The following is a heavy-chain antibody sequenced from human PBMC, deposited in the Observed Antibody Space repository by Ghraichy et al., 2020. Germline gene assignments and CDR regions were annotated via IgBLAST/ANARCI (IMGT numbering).Heavy chain of an antibody. D-gene: IGHD6-6*01. V-gene: IGHV4-59*01. Sequence: SETLSLTCTVSGGSISGYYWTWIRQPPGKRLEWIGYIYYGGSTDYNPSLKSPATISLDSSKNQFSLKLRAVTATDTAVYFGGRTPHTAARPWWIDPWGQGKLVTVSS. J-gene: IGHJ5*02. CDR2: IYYGGST. CDR3: GRTPHTAARPWWIDP. CDR1: GGSISGYY.